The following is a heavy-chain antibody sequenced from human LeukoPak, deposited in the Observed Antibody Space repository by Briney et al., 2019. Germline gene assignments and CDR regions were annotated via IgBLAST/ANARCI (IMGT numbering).Heavy chain of an antibody. V-gene: IGHV3-7*01. CDR2: INQYGREI. D-gene: IGHD3-3*02. J-gene: IGHJ4*02. Sequence: GGSLRLSCSASGFTFSGYWMAWVRQAPGKGLEWVANINQYGREIYYVDSVKGRFTISRDNAKSSLYLQMNSLRAEDTAVYYCARDLRGAGIRFIDYWGQGTLVTVSS. CDR1: GFTFSGYW. CDR3: ARDLRGAGIRFIDY.